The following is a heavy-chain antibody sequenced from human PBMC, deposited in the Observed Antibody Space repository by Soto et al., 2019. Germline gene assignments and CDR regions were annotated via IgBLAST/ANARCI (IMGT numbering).Heavy chain of an antibody. CDR2: VYYSGST. J-gene: IGHJ6*03. V-gene: IGHV4-59*08. CDR3: ARVRTTLDFYYYYRDV. Sequence: QVQLQESGPGLVKPAETLSLTCTVSGDSISDDYWTWIRQPPGKALEWIGYVYYSGSTSYNPSFQSRVTIAVDTSKTQFSLKLSSVTAADTAVYYCARVRTTLDFYYYYRDVWGIGTTVTVSS. D-gene: IGHD3-10*01. CDR1: GDSISDDY.